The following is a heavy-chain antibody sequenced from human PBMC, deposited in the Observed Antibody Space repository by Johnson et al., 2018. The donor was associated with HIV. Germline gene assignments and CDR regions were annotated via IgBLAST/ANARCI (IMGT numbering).Heavy chain of an antibody. CDR1: GFTFSSYA. V-gene: IGHV3-30*04. J-gene: IGHJ3*02. CDR3: ARDILEYSSSVPDAFDI. Sequence: QVQLVESGGGVVQPGRSLRLSCAASGFTFSSYAMHWVRQAPGKGLEWVAFIRYDGSNKYYADSVKGRFTISRDNSKNTLYLQMNSLRAEDTAVYYCARDILEYSSSVPDAFDIWGQGTMVTVSS. CDR2: IRYDGSNK. D-gene: IGHD6-6*01.